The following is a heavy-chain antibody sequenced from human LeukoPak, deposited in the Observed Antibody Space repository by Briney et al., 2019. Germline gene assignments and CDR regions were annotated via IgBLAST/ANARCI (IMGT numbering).Heavy chain of an antibody. V-gene: IGHV4-39*07. CDR3: GRLFNYYDTSGPIFDY. J-gene: IGHJ4*02. Sequence: SETLSLTCTVSGDSITSSSYFWGWTGNPPGKGLRGLAIIYHTGSTYYNPSLKSRVTISIDTSRNQFSLKLSSVSAADTAVYYCGRLFNYYDTSGPIFDYWGRGTLVTVSS. CDR1: GDSITSSSYF. CDR2: IYHTGST. D-gene: IGHD3-22*01.